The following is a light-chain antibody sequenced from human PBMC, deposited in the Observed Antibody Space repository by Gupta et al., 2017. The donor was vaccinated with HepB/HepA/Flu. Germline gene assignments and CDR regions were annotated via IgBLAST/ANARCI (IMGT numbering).Light chain of an antibody. CDR1: SGSIASNF. Sequence: FLLPQSHSVSESPGKTVTISCTRSSGSIASNFVQLFQQRPGSAPTTVIYEDNQRPSDIPDRFSASIDSASNSAXLXIAGLKXEDEADYYCQSWDSTVLGGGTKLTVL. V-gene: IGLV6-57*03. J-gene: IGLJ2*01. CDR3: QSWDSTV. CDR2: EDN.